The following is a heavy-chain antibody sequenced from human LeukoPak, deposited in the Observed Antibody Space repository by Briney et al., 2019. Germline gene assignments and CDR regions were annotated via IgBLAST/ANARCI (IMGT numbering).Heavy chain of an antibody. D-gene: IGHD2-2*01. CDR1: GYSISSGYY. CDR3: ARVRDDIVVVPAAPPGGGGRYYFDY. V-gene: IGHV4-38-2*01. J-gene: IGHJ4*02. Sequence: PSETPSLTCAVSGYSISSGYYWGWIRQPPGEGLEWIGSIYHSGSTYYNPSLKSRVTISVDTSKNQFSLKLSSVTAADTAVYYCARVRDDIVVVPAAPPGGGGRYYFDYWGQGTLVTVSS. CDR2: IYHSGST.